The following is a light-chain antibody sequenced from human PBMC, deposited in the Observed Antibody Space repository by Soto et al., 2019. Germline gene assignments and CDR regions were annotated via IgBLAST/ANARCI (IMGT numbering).Light chain of an antibody. Sequence: DIVMTQSPDSLAVSLGERATINCKSSQSVLYSSNNKNYFAWYQHKPGQPPKLLIYWASNRESGVPDRFSGSGSGPDFTLTIGSLQAEDVAVYYCQQYFVYPPPFGPGTKVDI. V-gene: IGKV4-1*01. CDR1: QSVLYSSNNKNY. J-gene: IGKJ3*01. CDR3: QQYFVYPPP. CDR2: WAS.